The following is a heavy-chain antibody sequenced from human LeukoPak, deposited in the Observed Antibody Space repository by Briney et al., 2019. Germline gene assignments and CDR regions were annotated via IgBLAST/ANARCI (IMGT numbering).Heavy chain of an antibody. CDR2: ISYDGSNK. Sequence: PGGSLRLSCAASGFTFSSYGMHWVRQAPGKGLEWVAVISYDGSNKYYADSVKGRFTISRDNSKNTLYLQMNSLRAEDTAVYYCARVTLTVTTGLDDMDVWGQGTTVTVSS. CDR3: ARVTLTVTTGLDDMDV. D-gene: IGHD4-17*01. CDR1: GFTFSSYG. V-gene: IGHV3-30*03. J-gene: IGHJ6*02.